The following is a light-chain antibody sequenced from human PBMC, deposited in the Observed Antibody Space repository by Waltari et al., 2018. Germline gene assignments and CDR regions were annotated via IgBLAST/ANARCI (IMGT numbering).Light chain of an antibody. CDR2: GAS. J-gene: IGKJ2*01. Sequence: EIVMMQSPATLSVSPGERATLPCRASQSISTNLAWYQQKPGQAPRLLISGASTRATGIPGRFSGSGSGTEFTLTISSLQSEDFAIYYCQQYNNWLPYTFGQGTKLEIK. CDR1: QSISTN. CDR3: QQYNNWLPYT. V-gene: IGKV3-15*01.